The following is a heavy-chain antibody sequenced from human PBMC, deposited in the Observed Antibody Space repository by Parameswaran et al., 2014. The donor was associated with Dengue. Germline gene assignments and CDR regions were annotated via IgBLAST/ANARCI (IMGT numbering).Heavy chain of an antibody. Sequence: PGKGLEWVGTIYYSGSTYKTPSLESRVTMSVDRSKNQFSMRLSSVTAADTAVYYCARVYCSGGRCQYPPYYYYMDVWGSGTTVTVSS. CDR2: IYYSGST. CDR3: ARVYCSGGRCQYPPYYYYMDV. J-gene: IGHJ6*03. D-gene: IGHD2-15*01. V-gene: IGHV4-39*07.